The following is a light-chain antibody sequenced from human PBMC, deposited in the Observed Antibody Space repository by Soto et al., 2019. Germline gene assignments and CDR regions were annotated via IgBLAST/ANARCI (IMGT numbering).Light chain of an antibody. CDR1: QSVRNN. J-gene: IGKJ1*01. CDR2: AVS. Sequence: EIVMTQSPVTLSVSPGEGATLFCRASQSVRNNLAWYQQKPGLAPRVLIYAVSTRATGVPARFSGNGSETEFTLTISGLQSDDFALYYCQQYNKWPPWTFGQGTKVEIK. V-gene: IGKV3-15*01. CDR3: QQYNKWPPWT.